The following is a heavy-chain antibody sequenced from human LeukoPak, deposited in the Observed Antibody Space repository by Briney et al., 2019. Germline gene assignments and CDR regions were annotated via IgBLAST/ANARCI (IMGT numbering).Heavy chain of an antibody. J-gene: IGHJ6*02. D-gene: IGHD6-6*01. CDR3: ARLPSLYSSSPGYDYYGLDV. V-gene: IGHV4-59*08. CDR1: GGSISSYY. Sequence: SETLSLTCTVSGGSISSYYWSWIRQRPGKGLEWIGYIYYTWSTNYNPSLKSRVTISVSMSNQFSLKLSSVPAADTAVYYCARLPSLYSSSPGYDYYGLDVWGQGTTVTVSS. CDR2: IYYTWST.